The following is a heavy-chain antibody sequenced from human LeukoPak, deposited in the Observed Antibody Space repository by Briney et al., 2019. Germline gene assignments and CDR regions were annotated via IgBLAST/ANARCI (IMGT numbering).Heavy chain of an antibody. Sequence: PGGSLRLSCAASGFTFSSYAMRWVRQAPGKGLEWVSAISGSGGSTYYADSVKGRFTISRDNSKNTLYLQMNSLRAEDTAVYYCAKSGFYGDYSWYFDYWGQGTLVTVSS. CDR1: GFTFSSYA. V-gene: IGHV3-23*01. D-gene: IGHD4-17*01. CDR2: ISGSGGST. CDR3: AKSGFYGDYSWYFDY. J-gene: IGHJ4*02.